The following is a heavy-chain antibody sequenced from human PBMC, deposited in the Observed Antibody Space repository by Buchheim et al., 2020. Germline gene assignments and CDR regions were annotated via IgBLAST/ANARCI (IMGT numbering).Heavy chain of an antibody. CDR3: AKDRVVGSGYYYMDV. Sequence: QVQLVESGGGVVQPGRSLRLSCAASGFTFSSYGMHWVRQAPGKGLEWVAVIWYDGSNKYYADSVKGRFTISRDNSKNTLYLQMNSLRVEDTAVYYCAKDRVVGSGYYYMDVWGKGTT. V-gene: IGHV3-33*06. J-gene: IGHJ6*03. CDR2: IWYDGSNK. CDR1: GFTFSSYG. D-gene: IGHD3-10*01.